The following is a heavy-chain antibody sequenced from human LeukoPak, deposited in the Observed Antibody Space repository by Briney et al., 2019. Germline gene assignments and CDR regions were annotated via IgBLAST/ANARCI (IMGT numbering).Heavy chain of an antibody. CDR3: AREHEVPEGCFDY. V-gene: IGHV4-59*01. Sequence: SETLSLTCTVSGGSISSYYWSWIRQPPGKGLEWIGYIYYSGSTNYNPPLKSRVTISVDTSKNQFSLKLSSVTAADTAVYYCAREHEVPEGCFDYWGQGTLVTVSS. CDR2: IYYSGST. J-gene: IGHJ4*02. CDR1: GGSISSYY.